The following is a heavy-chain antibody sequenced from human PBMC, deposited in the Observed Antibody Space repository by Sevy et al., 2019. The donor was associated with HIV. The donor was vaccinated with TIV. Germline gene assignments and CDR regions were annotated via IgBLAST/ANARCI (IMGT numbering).Heavy chain of an antibody. CDR3: AKDSEERVGATTRGDAFDI. Sequence: GGFLRLSCAASGFTFSSYAMSWVRQAPGKGLEWVSAISGSGGSTYYADSVKGRFTISRDNSKNTLYLQMNSLRAEDTAVYYCAKDSEERVGATTRGDAFDIWGQGTMVTVSS. CDR1: GFTFSSYA. J-gene: IGHJ3*02. D-gene: IGHD1-26*01. V-gene: IGHV3-23*01. CDR2: ISGSGGST.